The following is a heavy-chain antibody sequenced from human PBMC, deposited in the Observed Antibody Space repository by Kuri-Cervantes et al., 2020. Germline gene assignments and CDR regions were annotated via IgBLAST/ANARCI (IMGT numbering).Heavy chain of an antibody. CDR3: AREAIRITMVRGVPGSWYFDL. D-gene: IGHD3-10*01. V-gene: IGHV1-2*04. CDR2: INPNSGGT. CDR1: GYTFTGYY. Sequence: ASVKVSCKASGYTFTGYYMHWVRQAPGQGLEWMGWINPNSGGTNYAQKFQGWVTMTRDTSISTAYMELSRLRSDDTAVYYCAREAIRITMVRGVPGSWYFDLWGRGTLVTVSS. J-gene: IGHJ2*01.